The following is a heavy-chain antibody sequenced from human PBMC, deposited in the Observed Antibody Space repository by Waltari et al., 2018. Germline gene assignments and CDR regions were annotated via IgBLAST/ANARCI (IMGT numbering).Heavy chain of an antibody. D-gene: IGHD1-7*01. CDR3: ARGGYNWNYPFTFTY. Sequence: QVQLQQWGAGLLKPSETLSLTCAVYGGSFSGYYWSWIRQPPGKGLEWIGEINHSGSTNYNPSLKSRVTISVDTSKNQFSLKLSSVTAADTAVYYCARGGYNWNYPFTFTYWGQGTLVTVSS. CDR2: INHSGST. J-gene: IGHJ4*02. V-gene: IGHV4-34*01. CDR1: GGSFSGYY.